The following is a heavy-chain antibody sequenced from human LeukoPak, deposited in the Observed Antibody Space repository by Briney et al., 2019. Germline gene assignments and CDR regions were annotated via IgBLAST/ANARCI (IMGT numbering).Heavy chain of an antibody. CDR3: ARVNYYDSSGYCHFDY. V-gene: IGHV4-31*03. CDR2: IYYSGST. CDR1: GGSISSGGYY. D-gene: IGHD3-22*01. J-gene: IGHJ4*02. Sequence: SETLSLTCTVSGGSISSGGYYWSWIRQHPGKGLEWIGYIYYSGSTYYNPSLKSRVTISVDTSKNQFSLKLSSVTAADTAVYYCARVNYYDSSGYCHFDYWGQGTLVTVSS.